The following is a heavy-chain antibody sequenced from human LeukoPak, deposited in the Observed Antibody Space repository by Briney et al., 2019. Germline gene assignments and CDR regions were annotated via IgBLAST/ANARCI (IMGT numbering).Heavy chain of an antibody. CDR2: ISSSSSSTI. D-gene: IGHD3-22*01. J-gene: IGHJ4*02. CDR1: GFTFSTYS. CDR3: ARGSTYYDSSGQVPFDY. V-gene: IGHV3-48*01. Sequence: GGSLRLSCAASGFTFSTYSMNWVRQAPGKGLEWVSYISSSSSSTIYYADSVKGRFTISRDNAKNSLYLQMNSLRAEDTAVYYCARGSTYYDSSGQVPFDYWGQGTLVTVS.